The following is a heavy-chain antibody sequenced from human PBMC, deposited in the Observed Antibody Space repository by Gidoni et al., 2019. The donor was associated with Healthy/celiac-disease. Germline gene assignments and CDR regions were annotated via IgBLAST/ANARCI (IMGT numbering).Heavy chain of an antibody. D-gene: IGHD5-12*01. J-gene: IGHJ4*02. CDR2: INHSGST. V-gene: IGHV4-34*01. CDR1: GGSFSAYY. CDR3: ARSPGYAVPPYDY. Sequence: QVQLQQWGAGLLKPSETLSLTCAVYGGSFSAYYWSWIRQPPGKGLEWIGEINHSGSTSYNPSLKSRVTISVDTSKNQFSLKLSSVTAADTAVYYCARSPGYAVPPYDYWGQGTLVTVSS.